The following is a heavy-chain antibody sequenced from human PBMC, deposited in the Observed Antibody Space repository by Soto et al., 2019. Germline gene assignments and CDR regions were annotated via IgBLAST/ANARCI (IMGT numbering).Heavy chain of an antibody. V-gene: IGHV4-34*01. CDR3: ASGFPTYYDFWSGYYTAGFDY. D-gene: IGHD3-3*01. CDR2: INHSGST. Sequence: PSETLSLTCAVYGGSFSGYYWSLIRQPPGKGLEWIGEINHSGSTNYNPSLKSRVTISVDTSKNQFSLKLSSVTAADTAVYYCASGFPTYYDFWSGYYTAGFDYWGQGTMVTVSS. J-gene: IGHJ4*02. CDR1: GGSFSGYY.